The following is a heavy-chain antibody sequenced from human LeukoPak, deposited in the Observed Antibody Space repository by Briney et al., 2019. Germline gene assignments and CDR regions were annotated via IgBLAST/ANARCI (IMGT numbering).Heavy chain of an antibody. CDR3: ARIGDQTTGVDY. CDR2: IYYSGST. V-gene: IGHV4-39*01. CDR1: GGSISSSSYY. Sequence: SETLSLTCTVSGGSISSSSYYWGWIRQPPGKGLEWIGSIYYSGSTYYNPSLKSRVTISVDTSKNQFSLKLSSVTAADTAVYYCARIGDQTTGVDYWGQETLVTVSS. D-gene: IGHD4-17*01. J-gene: IGHJ4*02.